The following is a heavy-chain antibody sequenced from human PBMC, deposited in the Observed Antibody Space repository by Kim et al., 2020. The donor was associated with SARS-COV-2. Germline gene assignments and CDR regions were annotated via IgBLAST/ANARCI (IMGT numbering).Heavy chain of an antibody. D-gene: IGHD1-26*01. V-gene: IGHV3-23*01. CDR2: ITSGSGNT. J-gene: IGHJ4*02. Sequence: GGSLRLSCAASGFTLRTNAVTWVRQAPGKGLEWVSTITSGSGNTYYADSVKGRFTISRDISTNTVYLQMNSLRAEDTALYYCAKWESGGYFEYWGQRTLV. CDR3: AKWESGGYFEY. CDR1: GFTLRTNA.